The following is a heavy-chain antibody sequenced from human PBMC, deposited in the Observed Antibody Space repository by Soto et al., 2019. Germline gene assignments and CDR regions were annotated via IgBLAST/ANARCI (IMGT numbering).Heavy chain of an antibody. Sequence: SETLSLTCTVSGGSISSGGYYWSWIRQHPGKGLEWIGYIYYSGSTYYNQSLKSRVTISVDTSKNQFSLKLSSVTAADTAVYYCARGNPTNLDYWGQGTLVTVSS. CDR3: ARGNPTNLDY. J-gene: IGHJ4*02. D-gene: IGHD2-2*01. CDR1: GGSISSGGYY. V-gene: IGHV4-31*03. CDR2: IYYSGST.